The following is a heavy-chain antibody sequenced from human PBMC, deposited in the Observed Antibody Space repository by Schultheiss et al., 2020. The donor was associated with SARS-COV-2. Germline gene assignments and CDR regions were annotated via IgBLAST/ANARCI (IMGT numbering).Heavy chain of an antibody. CDR2: IYTSGST. Sequence: SETLSLTCAVYGGSFSGYYWSWIRQPAGKGLEWIGRIYTSGSTNYNPSLKSRVTISVDTSKNQFSLKLSSVTAADTAVYYCARTPSIAAAGVVDYWGQGTLVTVSS. CDR3: ARTPSIAAAGVVDY. J-gene: IGHJ4*02. D-gene: IGHD6-13*01. V-gene: IGHV4-59*10. CDR1: GGSFSGYY.